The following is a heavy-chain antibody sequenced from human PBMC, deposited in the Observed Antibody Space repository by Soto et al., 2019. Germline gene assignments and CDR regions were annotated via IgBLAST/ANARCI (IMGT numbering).Heavy chain of an antibody. V-gene: IGHV4-39*01. J-gene: IGHJ5*02. Sequence: NPSETLSLTCTVSGDSISSGRYHWGWIRQPPGKGLEFIATINYTGNTHYNPSLKSRVTIFVDTSKSQFSLKLSSVTAADTAVYYCARGGTVTMYYDFWSGSLVPNWFDPWGQGTLVTVSS. CDR3: ARGGTVTMYYDFWSGSLVPNWFDP. CDR2: INYTGNT. D-gene: IGHD3-3*01. CDR1: GDSISSGRYH.